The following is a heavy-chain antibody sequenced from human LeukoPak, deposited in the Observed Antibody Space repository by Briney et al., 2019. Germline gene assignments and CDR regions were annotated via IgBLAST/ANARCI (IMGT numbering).Heavy chain of an antibody. CDR2: ISGSGGST. CDR3: AKDFGMGRDVLESLLGWFDP. J-gene: IGHJ5*02. D-gene: IGHD3-3*01. Sequence: PGGSLRLSCAASGFTFSSYAMSWVRQAPGKGLEWVSAISGSGGSTYYADSVKGRFTISRDNSKNTLYLQMNSLRAEDTAVYYCAKDFGMGRDVLESLLGWFDPWGQGTLVTVSS. CDR1: GFTFSSYA. V-gene: IGHV3-23*01.